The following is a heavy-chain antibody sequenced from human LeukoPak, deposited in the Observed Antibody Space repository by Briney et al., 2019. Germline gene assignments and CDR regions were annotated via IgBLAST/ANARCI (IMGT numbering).Heavy chain of an antibody. J-gene: IGHJ4*02. CDR1: GFTFSSYS. D-gene: IGHD1-26*01. Sequence: PGGSLRLSCVASGFTFSSYSMNWVRQAPGKGLEWVSYITSTSSTIFYADSVKGRFTISRDNSKNTLYLQMNSLRAEDTAVYYCARDPWELPWGYFDYWGQGTLVTVSS. CDR3: ARDPWELPWGYFDY. CDR2: ITSTSSTI. V-gene: IGHV3-48*01.